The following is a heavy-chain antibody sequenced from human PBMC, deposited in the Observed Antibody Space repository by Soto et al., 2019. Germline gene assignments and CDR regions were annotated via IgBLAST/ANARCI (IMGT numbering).Heavy chain of an antibody. J-gene: IGHJ4*02. V-gene: IGHV3-21*01. Sequence: EVQLVETGGGLVKPGGSLRVSCAASGFTFNSYSMAWVRQAPGKGLEWVSSITSDTPFTFYADPVKGRFTMSRDNANNSLYLQMNSLRAEDTAVYFCVRNSSRLDYWGQGALVTVSS. CDR1: GFTFNSYS. CDR3: VRNSSRLDY. CDR2: ITSDTPFT. D-gene: IGHD2-2*01.